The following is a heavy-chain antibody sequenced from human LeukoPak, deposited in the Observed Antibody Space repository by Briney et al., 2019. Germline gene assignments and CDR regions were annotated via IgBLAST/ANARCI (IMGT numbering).Heavy chain of an antibody. J-gene: IGHJ4*02. D-gene: IGHD3-9*01. CDR1: GLTFSGSG. CDR2: IGRQGNSDAT. CDR3: AGDYNFLTGLNY. Sequence: GGSLRLSCAASGLTFSGSGIHWVRQASGKGLEWLGRIGRQGNSDATRYAASLKGKFTISRVDSRNTAYLQMNSLKTEDTAVYYCAGDYNFLTGLNYWGQGTLVTVSS. V-gene: IGHV3-73*01.